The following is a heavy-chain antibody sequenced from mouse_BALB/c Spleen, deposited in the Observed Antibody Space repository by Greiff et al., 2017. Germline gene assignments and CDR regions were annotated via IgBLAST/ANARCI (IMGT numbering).Heavy chain of an antibody. CDR3: ARFITTVVATGGYAMDY. CDR2: INPSSGYT. Sequence: VNVVESGAELARPGASVKMSCKASGYTFTSYTMHWVKQRPGQGLEWIGYINPSSGYTNYNQKFKDKATLTADKSSSTAYMQLSSLTSEDSAVYYCARFITTVVATGGYAMDYWGQGTSVTVSS. V-gene: IGHV1-4*01. D-gene: IGHD1-1*01. CDR1: GYTFTSYT. J-gene: IGHJ4*01.